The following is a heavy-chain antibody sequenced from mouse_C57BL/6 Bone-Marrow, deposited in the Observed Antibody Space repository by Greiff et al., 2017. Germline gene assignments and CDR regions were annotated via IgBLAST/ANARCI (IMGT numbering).Heavy chain of an antibody. V-gene: IGHV1-69*01. CDR2: IDPSDSYT. CDR3: ARRDGYSSWFAY. Sequence: VKLQQPGAELVMPGASVKLSCKASGYTFTSYWMHWVKQRPGQGLEWIGEIDPSDSYTNSNQKFKGKSTLTVDKSSSTAYMQLRSLTSEDSAVYYCARRDGYSSWFAYWGQGTLVTVSA. CDR1: GYTFTSYW. J-gene: IGHJ3*01. D-gene: IGHD2-3*01.